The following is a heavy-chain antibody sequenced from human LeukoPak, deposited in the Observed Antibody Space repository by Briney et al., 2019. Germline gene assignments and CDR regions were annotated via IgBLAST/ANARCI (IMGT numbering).Heavy chain of an antibody. J-gene: IGHJ4*02. Sequence: TGGSLRLSCAASGFTFSSYWMSWVRQAPGKGRAWVANIKQDGSEKYYVDSVKGRFTISRDNAKNSLYLQMNSLRAEDTAVYYCARDYTDGDYNDYWGQGTLVTVSS. D-gene: IGHD2-2*02. V-gene: IGHV3-7*01. CDR3: ARDYTDGDYNDY. CDR2: IKQDGSEK. CDR1: GFTFSSYW.